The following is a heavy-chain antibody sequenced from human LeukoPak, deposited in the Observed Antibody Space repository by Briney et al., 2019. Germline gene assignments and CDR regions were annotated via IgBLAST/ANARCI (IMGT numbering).Heavy chain of an antibody. V-gene: IGHV1-69*06. CDR1: GGTFSSYA. J-gene: IGHJ4*02. CDR2: IIPIFGTA. D-gene: IGHD3-22*01. CDR3: ARDTLKRITMIVVAPDY. Sequence: APVKVSCKASGGTFSSYAISWVRQAPGQGLEWMGRIIPIFGTANYAQKFQGRVTITADKSTSTAYMELSSLRSEDTAVYYCARDTLKRITMIVVAPDYWGQGTLVTVSS.